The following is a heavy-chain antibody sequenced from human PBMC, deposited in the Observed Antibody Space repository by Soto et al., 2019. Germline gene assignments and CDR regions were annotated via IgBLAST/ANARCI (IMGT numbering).Heavy chain of an antibody. CDR3: LVASAAY. CDR2: ITSNGGST. CDR1: GFTFSSYV. J-gene: IGHJ4*02. V-gene: IGHV3-64D*06. Sequence: PGGSLRLSCSASGFTFSSYVMNWVRQAPGKGLEYVSGITSNGGSTFYADSVKGRFIISRDNSQNTVYLQMSSLTTADTAVYYCLVASAAYWGQGTQVPVS. D-gene: IGHD6-13*01.